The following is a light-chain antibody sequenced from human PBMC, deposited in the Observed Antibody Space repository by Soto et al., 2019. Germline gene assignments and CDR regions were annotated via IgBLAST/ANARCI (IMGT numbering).Light chain of an antibody. CDR3: QQYNSYSYT. CDR2: DAS. J-gene: IGKJ2*01. Sequence: DIQMTQSPSTLSASVGDRVTITCRASQSISSWLAWYQQKPGKAPKLLIYDASSLESGVPSRFSGSGSGTEFTLTISSLQPDDFETYYCQQYNSYSYTFGQGTKVEIK. CDR1: QSISSW. V-gene: IGKV1-5*01.